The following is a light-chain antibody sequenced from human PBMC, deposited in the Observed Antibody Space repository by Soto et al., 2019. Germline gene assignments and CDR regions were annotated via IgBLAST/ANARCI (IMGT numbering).Light chain of an antibody. Sequence: DIQMTQSPSPLSASVGDRVTITCRASQSISSCLAWYQQKPGKAPKLLIYQASTLKSGVPSRFSGSGSGTEFTLTISSLQPEDFATYYCQHYDSHPITFGQGTRLEIK. CDR2: QAS. CDR1: QSISSC. CDR3: QHYDSHPIT. J-gene: IGKJ5*01. V-gene: IGKV1-5*03.